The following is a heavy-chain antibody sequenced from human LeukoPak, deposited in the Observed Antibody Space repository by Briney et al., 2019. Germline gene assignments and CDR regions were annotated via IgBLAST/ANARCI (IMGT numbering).Heavy chain of an antibody. CDR3: ARGVDYDILTTGNWFDP. CDR2: IIPILGIA. D-gene: IGHD3-9*01. Sequence: GASVKVSCKASGGTFSSYAISWVRQAPGQGLEWMGRIIPILGIANYAQKFQGRVTITADKSTSTAYMELSSLRSEDTAVYYCARGVDYDILTTGNWFDPWRQGTLVTVSS. J-gene: IGHJ5*02. V-gene: IGHV1-69*04. CDR1: GGTFSSYA.